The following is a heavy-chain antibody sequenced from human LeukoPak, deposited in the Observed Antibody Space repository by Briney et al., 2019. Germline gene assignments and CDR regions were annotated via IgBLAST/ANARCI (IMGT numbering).Heavy chain of an antibody. CDR1: GFTFTTYG. J-gene: IGHJ4*02. CDR3: AKDRSIGTYYTFDH. D-gene: IGHD1-26*01. Sequence: GGSLRLSCSAYGFTFTTYGMNWVRQAPGKGLEWVSGIGGSGIRTYYADSVKGRFIISRDNSKNSLYLQMSSLTAADTAVYYCAKDRSIGTYYTFDHWGQGTLVTVSS. V-gene: IGHV3-23*01. CDR2: IGGSGIRT.